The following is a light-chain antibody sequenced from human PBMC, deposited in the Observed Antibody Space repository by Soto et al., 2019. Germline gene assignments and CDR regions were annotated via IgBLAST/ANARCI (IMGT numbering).Light chain of an antibody. J-gene: IGLJ1*01. CDR1: KHDIGVYDF. V-gene: IGLV2-8*01. Sequence: QSVLTQPPSASGSPGQSVTISCTGTKHDIGVYDFVSWCQHHPGKAPRLIIYEVVQRPSGVPDRFSGSKSGNTASLTVSGLQAADEADYFCKSYAGSNTYVFGSGTKVTVL. CDR2: EVV. CDR3: KSYAGSNTYV.